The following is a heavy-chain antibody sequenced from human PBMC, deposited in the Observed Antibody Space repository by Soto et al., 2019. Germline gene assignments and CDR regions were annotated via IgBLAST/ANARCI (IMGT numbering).Heavy chain of an antibody. D-gene: IGHD3-9*01. CDR2: IWYDGSNK. J-gene: IGHJ3*02. CDR1: GFTFSSYG. Sequence: QVQLVESGGGVVQPGRSLRLSCAASGFTFSSYGMHWVRQAPGKGLEWVAVIWYDGSNKYYADSVKGRFTISRDNSKNTLYLQMNSLRAEGTAVYYCAREIPPDILTGGEYDAFDIWGQGTMVTVSS. CDR3: AREIPPDILTGGEYDAFDI. V-gene: IGHV3-33*01.